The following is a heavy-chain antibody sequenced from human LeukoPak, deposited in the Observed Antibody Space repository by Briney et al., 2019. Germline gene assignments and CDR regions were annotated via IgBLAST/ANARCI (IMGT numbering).Heavy chain of an antibody. J-gene: IGHJ3*02. CDR3: ARAPIWFGNFKGAFDI. CDR2: INHSGST. Sequence: SETLSLTCAVYGGSFSGYYWSWIRQPPGKGLEWIGEINHSGSTNYNPSLKSRVTISVDTSKNQFSLKLSSVTAADTAVYYCARAPIWFGNFKGAFDIWGQGTTVTVSS. D-gene: IGHD3-10*01. V-gene: IGHV4-34*01. CDR1: GGSFSGYY.